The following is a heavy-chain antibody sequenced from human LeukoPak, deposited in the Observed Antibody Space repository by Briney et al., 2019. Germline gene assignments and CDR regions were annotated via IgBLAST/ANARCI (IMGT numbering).Heavy chain of an antibody. V-gene: IGHV3-30*18. D-gene: IGHD2-21*02. CDR1: GFTFSSYG. CDR2: ISYDGSNK. CDR3: AKYCGGDCFSSHYYYYGMDV. J-gene: IGHJ6*02. Sequence: GGSLRLSCAASGFTFSSYGMHWVRQAPAKGMEWVAVISYDGSNKYYADSVKGRFTISRDNSKNTLYLQMNSLRAEDTAVYYCAKYCGGDCFSSHYYYYGMDVWGQGTTVTVSS.